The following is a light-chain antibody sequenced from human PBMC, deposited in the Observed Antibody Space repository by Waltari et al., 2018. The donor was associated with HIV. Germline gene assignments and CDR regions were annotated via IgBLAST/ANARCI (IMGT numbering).Light chain of an antibody. CDR2: GAP. CDR1: QSVSSD. CDR3: QQCHDWPPWT. Sequence: EILMTQSPATLSVSPGERVTLSCRASQSVSSDLAWYQQKPGQAPRLLIYGAPTRATGIPARFSGSGSGTEFTLTISSLQSEDFAVYYCQQCHDWPPWTFGQGTRVEIK. J-gene: IGKJ1*01. V-gene: IGKV3-15*01.